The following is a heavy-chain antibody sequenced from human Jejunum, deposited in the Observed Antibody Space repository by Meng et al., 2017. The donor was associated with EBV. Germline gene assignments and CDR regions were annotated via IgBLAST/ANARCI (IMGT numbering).Heavy chain of an antibody. CDR1: GYTLNDYY. Sequence: QVQRVQSGDEVKESGASVKVACKASGYTLNDYYLQWVREAHGQGIEWMGRVNPNSGVTNYAPQFQCRVTMTQDTSICTSYLAVSRLTSDDTAVYYCARPLSGYTYYFDYWGQGTLVTVSS. CDR3: ARPLSGYTYYFDY. D-gene: IGHD5-18*01. J-gene: IGHJ4*02. V-gene: IGHV1-2*06. CDR2: VNPNSGVT.